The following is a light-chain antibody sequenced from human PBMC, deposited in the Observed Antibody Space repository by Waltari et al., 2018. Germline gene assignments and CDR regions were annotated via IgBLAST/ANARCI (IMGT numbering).Light chain of an antibody. J-gene: IGLJ2*01. V-gene: IGLV3-1*01. CDR1: KLGDKY. Sequence: SYELIQPPSVSVSPGQTAIITCSGDKLGDKYACCYQQKPGQSPVLVIYQDNKRPSGIPERFSGSNSGNTATLTISGTQTMDEADYYCQAWDSDTDVVFGGGTKLTVL. CDR2: QDN. CDR3: QAWDSDTDVV.